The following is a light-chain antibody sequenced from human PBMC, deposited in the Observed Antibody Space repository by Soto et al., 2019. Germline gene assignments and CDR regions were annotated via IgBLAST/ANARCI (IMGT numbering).Light chain of an antibody. Sequence: IVLTQSPGTLSLSPGERGTVSCRASQSVSSSYLAWYQQKPGQAPRLLIYDASSRATGIPDRFSGGGSGTDFTLTISRLEPEDFAVYYCQQFSSYPLTFGGGTEVDI. CDR3: QQFSSYPLT. CDR1: QSVSSSY. J-gene: IGKJ4*01. V-gene: IGKV3-20*01. CDR2: DAS.